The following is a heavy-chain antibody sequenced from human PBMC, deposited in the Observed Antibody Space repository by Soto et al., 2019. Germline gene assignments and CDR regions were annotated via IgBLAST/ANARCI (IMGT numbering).Heavy chain of an antibody. Sequence: GALSLSFAASGFTFSSYAMSWVRQAPGKGLEWVSAISGSGGSTYYADSVKGRFTISRDNSKNTLYLQMNSLRAEDTAVYYCAKDPGTGTTRRLFLGPRSLLFDYWGQGTLVTVSS. CDR3: AKDPGTGTTRRLFLGPRSLLFDY. J-gene: IGHJ4*02. D-gene: IGHD1-7*01. CDR2: ISGSGGST. CDR1: GFTFSSYA. V-gene: IGHV3-23*01.